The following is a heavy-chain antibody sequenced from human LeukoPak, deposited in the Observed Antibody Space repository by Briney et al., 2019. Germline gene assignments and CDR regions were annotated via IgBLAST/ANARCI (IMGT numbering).Heavy chain of an antibody. J-gene: IGHJ2*01. CDR2: IHYSGTT. V-gene: IGHV4-59*01. CDR3: ARKGGGSSQYFDL. Sequence: PSETLSLTCSVSGGSIGSDYWNWIRQPPGMGLEWIAYIHYSGTTNYNPSLKSRVTISVDTSKNQFSLKLSSVTAADTAVYYCARKGGGSSQYFDLWGRGTLVTVSS. D-gene: IGHD2-15*01. CDR1: GGSIGSDY.